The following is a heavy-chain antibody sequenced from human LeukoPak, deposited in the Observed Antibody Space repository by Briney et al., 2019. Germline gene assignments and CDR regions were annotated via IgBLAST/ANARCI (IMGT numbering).Heavy chain of an antibody. CDR3: AREGPDIVVVPASAFDI. Sequence: GGSLRLSCAASGFTFSSYWMSWVRQAPGKGLEWVANIKQDGSEKYYVDSVKGRFTISRDNAKNSLYLQMNSLRAEDTAVYYCAREGPDIVVVPASAFDIWGQGTMVTVSS. CDR1: GFTFSSYW. D-gene: IGHD2-2*01. V-gene: IGHV3-7*01. J-gene: IGHJ3*02. CDR2: IKQDGSEK.